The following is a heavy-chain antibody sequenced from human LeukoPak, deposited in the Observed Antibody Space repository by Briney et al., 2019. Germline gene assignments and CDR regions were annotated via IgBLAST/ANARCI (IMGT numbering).Heavy chain of an antibody. CDR3: ARGIAAAGDYYYYYGMDV. CDR1: GFTVSSNY. J-gene: IGHJ6*02. V-gene: IGHV3-53*01. D-gene: IGHD6-13*01. CDR2: ISSGGST. Sequence: PGGSLRLSCAASGFTVSSNYMSWVRQAPGKGLEWVSVISSGGSTYYVDSVKGRFTISRDNSKNTLYLQMNSLRAEDTAVYYCARGIAAAGDYYYYYGMDVWGQGTTVTVSS.